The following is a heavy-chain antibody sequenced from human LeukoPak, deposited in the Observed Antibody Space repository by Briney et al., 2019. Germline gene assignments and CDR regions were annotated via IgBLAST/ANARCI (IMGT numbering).Heavy chain of an antibody. CDR1: GFTVSSNY. V-gene: IGHV3-66*04. CDR3: ARLVVVAATWFDP. J-gene: IGHJ5*02. D-gene: IGHD2-15*01. Sequence: GGSLRLSCAASGFTVSSNYMSWVRQAPGKGLEWVSVIYSGGSTYYADSVKGRFTISRDNSKNTLYLQMNSLRAEDTAAYYCARLVVVAATWFDPWGQGTLVTVSS. CDR2: IYSGGST.